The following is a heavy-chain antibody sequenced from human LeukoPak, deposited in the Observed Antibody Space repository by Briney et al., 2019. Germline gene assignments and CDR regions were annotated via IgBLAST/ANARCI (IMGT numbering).Heavy chain of an antibody. CDR3: AKGRDSDY. CDR2: ISWNSGSI. CDR1: GFTFDDYA. V-gene: IGHV3-9*01. J-gene: IGHJ4*02. Sequence: PGGSLRLSCAASGFTFDDYAMHWVRQAPGKGLEWVSGISWNSGSIGYADSVKGRFTISRDNAKNSLYLQMNSLRAEDTALYYCAKGRDSDYWGQGTLVTVSS.